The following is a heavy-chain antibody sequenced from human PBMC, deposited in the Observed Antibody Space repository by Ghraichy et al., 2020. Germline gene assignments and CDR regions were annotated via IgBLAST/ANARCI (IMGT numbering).Heavy chain of an antibody. CDR2: IYYTGST. J-gene: IGHJ4*02. Sequence: SETLSLTCTVSGDSISSYYWSWIRQPPGKGLEWIGYIYYTGSTNYNPSLKSRVTISVDTSKNQLSLKLTSVTAADTAFYYCARGGWSLTYWGQGTLVTVSS. V-gene: IGHV4-59*01. CDR3: ARGGWSLTY. CDR1: GDSISSYY. D-gene: IGHD6-19*01.